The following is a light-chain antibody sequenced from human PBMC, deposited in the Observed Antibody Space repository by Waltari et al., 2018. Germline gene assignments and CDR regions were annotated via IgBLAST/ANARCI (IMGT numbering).Light chain of an antibody. V-gene: IGLV2-23*03. J-gene: IGLJ2*01. CDR2: EGS. CDR1: SSDVGSYNL. CDR3: YSYAGSNTFV. Sequence: QSALTQPASVSGSPGQSITISCTGTSSDVGSYNLVSWYQQPPGKAPKLMIYEGSKRPSGVSNRFSGSKSGNTASLTISGLQAEDEADYYCYSYAGSNTFVFGGGTKLTVL.